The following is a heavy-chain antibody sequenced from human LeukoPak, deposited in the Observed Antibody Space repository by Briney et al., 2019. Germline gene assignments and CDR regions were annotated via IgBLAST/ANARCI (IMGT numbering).Heavy chain of an antibody. D-gene: IGHD1-7*01. CDR1: GGSFSAYY. Sequence: SETLSLTCAVYGGSFSAYYWSWVRQPPGKGLDWIGEINHSGSTNYNPSLKSRVTISVDTSKNQFSLKLTSVTAADTAVYYCARAIYKSAGTYGYWGQGTLVTVSS. V-gene: IGHV4-34*01. CDR3: ARAIYKSAGTYGY. CDR2: INHSGST. J-gene: IGHJ4*02.